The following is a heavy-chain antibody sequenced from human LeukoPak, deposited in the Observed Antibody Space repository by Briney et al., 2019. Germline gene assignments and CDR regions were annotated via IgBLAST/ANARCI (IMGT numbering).Heavy chain of an antibody. D-gene: IGHD5-12*01. Sequence: GGSLRLSCAASGFSFSSYALHWVRQAPGKGLEWVAAVSFDAKSQYYADSVQGRLTLSRDNSNNTVFLHMAGLRSDDTAVYYCVKARGYSGYDYFDYWGQGALVTVSS. CDR3: VKARGYSGYDYFDY. CDR2: VSFDAKSQ. J-gene: IGHJ4*02. CDR1: GFSFSSYA. V-gene: IGHV3-30*18.